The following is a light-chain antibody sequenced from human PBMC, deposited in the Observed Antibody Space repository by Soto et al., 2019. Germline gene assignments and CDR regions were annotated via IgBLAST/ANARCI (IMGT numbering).Light chain of an antibody. CDR2: KAS. Sequence: DIQMTQSASTLSASVGDRVTITCRASQSISSWLAWYQQKPGKAPKLLIYKASSLESGVPSRFSGSGSGTEFTFTISSLQPDDFATYYCQQYNSYWTFGQGTKVDI. CDR1: QSISSW. J-gene: IGKJ1*01. CDR3: QQYNSYWT. V-gene: IGKV1-5*03.